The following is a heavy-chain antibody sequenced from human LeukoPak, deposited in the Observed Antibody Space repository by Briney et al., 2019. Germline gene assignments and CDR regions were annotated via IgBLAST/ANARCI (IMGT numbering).Heavy chain of an antibody. CDR2: ISFDGSNK. CDR1: GFSFSSYG. V-gene: IGHV3-30*03. D-gene: IGHD3-10*01. CDR3: CGGLFYCDY. J-gene: IGHJ4*02. Sequence: GRSLRLSCAASGFSFSSYGMHWVRQAPGKGLERVAGISFDGSNKYYADSLKGRFTISRDNSKNTLYMQMNSLRVEDTAVYYCCGGLFYCDYLGQGTLVTVSS.